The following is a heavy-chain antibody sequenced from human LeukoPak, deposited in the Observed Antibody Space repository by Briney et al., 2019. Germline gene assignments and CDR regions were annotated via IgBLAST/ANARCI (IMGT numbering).Heavy chain of an antibody. V-gene: IGHV4-30-2*01. CDR3: ARGGGYGDYQFDY. Sequence: SETLSLTCTVSGGSISSGGYYWSWIRQPPGKGLEWIGYIYHSGSTYYNPSLKSRVTISVDRSKNQFSLKLSSVTAADTAVYYCARGGGYGDYQFDYWGQGTLVTVSS. CDR1: GGSISSGGYY. J-gene: IGHJ4*02. CDR2: IYHSGST. D-gene: IGHD4-17*01.